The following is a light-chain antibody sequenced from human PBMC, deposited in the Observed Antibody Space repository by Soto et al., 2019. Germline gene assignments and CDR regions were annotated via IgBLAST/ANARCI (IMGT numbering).Light chain of an antibody. V-gene: IGLV1-44*01. J-gene: IGLJ1*01. CDR2: SNN. CDR3: AVWDDSLNRYV. CDR1: SSNIGSNT. Sequence: QSVLTQPPSASGTPGQRVTISCSGSSSNIGSNTVNWYQQLPGAAPKLLIQSNNQRPSGVPDRFSGSQSGTSASLAISGLQSEDEADYYCAVWDDSLNRYVFGTGTKVTVL.